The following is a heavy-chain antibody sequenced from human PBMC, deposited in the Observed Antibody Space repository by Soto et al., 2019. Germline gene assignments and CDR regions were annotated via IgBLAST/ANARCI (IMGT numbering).Heavy chain of an antibody. D-gene: IGHD3-10*01. V-gene: IGHV1-69*02. CDR3: ATSYGSGYRAFDY. CDR2: INPILSMS. CDR1: GDTFAFYS. Sequence: QVQLVQSGAEVKRPGSSVKVSCKASGDTFAFYSINWVRQAPGLGLEWMGRINPILSMSNYAQRFQGRVTITADKSTITAYMVLNSLRSEDTAIYYCATSYGSGYRAFDYWGQGALVTVS. J-gene: IGHJ4*02.